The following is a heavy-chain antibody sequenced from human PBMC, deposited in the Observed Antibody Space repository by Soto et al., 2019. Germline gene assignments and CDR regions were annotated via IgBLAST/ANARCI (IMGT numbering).Heavy chain of an antibody. CDR3: ARDGIVVVPAAITLVPTSFYYYYGMDV. Sequence: ASVKVSCKASGYTFTSYYMHWVRQENGQGLEWMGIINPSGGSTSYAQKFQGRVTMTRDTSTSTVYMELSSLRSEDTAVYYCARDGIVVVPAAITLVPTSFYYYYGMDVWGQGTTVTVSS. V-gene: IGHV1-46*01. D-gene: IGHD2-2*02. CDR1: GYTFTSYY. CDR2: INPSGGST. J-gene: IGHJ6*02.